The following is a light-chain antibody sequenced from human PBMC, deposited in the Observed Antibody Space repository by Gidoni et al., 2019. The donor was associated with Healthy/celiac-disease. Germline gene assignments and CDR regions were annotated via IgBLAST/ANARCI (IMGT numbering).Light chain of an antibody. J-gene: IGKJ1*01. CDR3: QQSYSTPKA. Sequence: DIQMTQSPSSLAASVGDRVTITCRASQSISSYLNWYQQKPGKAPKLLIHAASSLQSGVPSRFSGSGSGTDFTLTISSLQPADFATYYCQQSYSTPKAFGQGTKVEIK. CDR2: AAS. CDR1: QSISSY. V-gene: IGKV1-39*01.